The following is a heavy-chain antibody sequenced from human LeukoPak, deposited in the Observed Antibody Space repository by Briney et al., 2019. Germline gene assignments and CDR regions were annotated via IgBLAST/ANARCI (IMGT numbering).Heavy chain of an antibody. Sequence: ASVKVSCKASGYTFINYNIYWFRQAPGQGPEWMGKIKPGGGGTTYSQKFQGRLSLTGDPSTSTVYMELTSLISKDTAVYYCARGSGRSLGQGTLVSVSP. V-gene: IGHV1-46*01. CDR3: ARGSGRS. CDR1: GYTFINYN. CDR2: IKPGGGGT. D-gene: IGHD6-19*01. J-gene: IGHJ5*02.